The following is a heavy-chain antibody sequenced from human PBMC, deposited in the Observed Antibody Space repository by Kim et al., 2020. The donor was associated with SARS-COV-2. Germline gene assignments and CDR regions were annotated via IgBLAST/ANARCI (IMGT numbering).Heavy chain of an antibody. Sequence: GGSLRLSCAASGFTFSSYGMHWVRQAPGKGLEWVAVISYDGSNKYYADSVKGRFTISRDNSKNTLYLQMNSLRAEDTAVYYCAKDHSPLELLGGYGMDVWGQGTTVTVSS. CDR1: GFTFSSYG. D-gene: IGHD3-10*01. CDR3: AKDHSPLELLGGYGMDV. J-gene: IGHJ6*02. CDR2: ISYDGSNK. V-gene: IGHV3-30*18.